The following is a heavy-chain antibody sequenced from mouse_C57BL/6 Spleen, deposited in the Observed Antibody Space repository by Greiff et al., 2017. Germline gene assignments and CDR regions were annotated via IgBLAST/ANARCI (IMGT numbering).Heavy chain of an antibody. J-gene: IGHJ4*01. D-gene: IGHD1-1*01. Sequence: QVQLQQSGPGLVQPSQSLSITCTVSGFSLTSYGVHWVRQSPGKGLEWLGVIWRGGSTDYNAAFMSRLSITKDNSKSQVFFKMNSLQADDTAIYYWAKRGGTTVVARGYAMDYWGQGTSVTVSS. V-gene: IGHV2-5*01. CDR3: AKRGGTTVVARGYAMDY. CDR1: GFSLTSYG. CDR2: IWRGGST.